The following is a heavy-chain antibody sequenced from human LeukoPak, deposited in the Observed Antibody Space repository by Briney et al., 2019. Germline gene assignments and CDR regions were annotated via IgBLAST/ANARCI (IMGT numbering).Heavy chain of an antibody. CDR3: ARLPVGYCSGGSCYSFDY. CDR2: INHSGST. Sequence: SETLSLTCAVYGGSFSGYYWSWIRQPPGKGLEWIGEINHSGSTNYNPSLKSRVTISVDTSKNQFSLKLSSVTAADTAVYYCARLPVGYCSGGSCYSFDYWGQGTLVTVSS. V-gene: IGHV4-34*01. J-gene: IGHJ4*02. CDR1: GGSFSGYY. D-gene: IGHD2-15*01.